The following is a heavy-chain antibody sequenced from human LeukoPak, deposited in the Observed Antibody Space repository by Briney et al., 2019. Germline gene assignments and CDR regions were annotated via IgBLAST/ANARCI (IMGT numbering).Heavy chain of an antibody. CDR2: IVVGSGNT. CDR1: GFIFSSST. Sequence: SVKVSCKASGFIFSSSTIQWVRQARGQRLEWMGWIVVGSGNTNYAQNFQERVTITRDMSTSTAYMEVSSLRSEDTAVYYCAADLPGGAMFDPWGQGTLVTVSS. V-gene: IGHV1-58*02. J-gene: IGHJ5*02. D-gene: IGHD3-16*01. CDR3: AADLPGGAMFDP.